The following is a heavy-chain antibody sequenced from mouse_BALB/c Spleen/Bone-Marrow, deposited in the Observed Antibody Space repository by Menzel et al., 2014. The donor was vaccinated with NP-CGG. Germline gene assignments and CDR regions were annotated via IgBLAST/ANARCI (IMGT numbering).Heavy chain of an antibody. CDR3: ANLGRYAMDY. J-gene: IGHJ4*01. CDR2: IYPGSGST. V-gene: IGHV1-84*02. Sequence: QVQLQQPGPELVKPGASVKISCKASGYTFTDYYINWVKQKPGQGLEWIGWIYPGSGSTKYNEKFKGKATLTVDTYSSTAYMQLSSLTSEDTAVYFCANLGRYAMDYWGQGTSVTVSS. CDR1: GYTFTDYY. D-gene: IGHD3-1*01.